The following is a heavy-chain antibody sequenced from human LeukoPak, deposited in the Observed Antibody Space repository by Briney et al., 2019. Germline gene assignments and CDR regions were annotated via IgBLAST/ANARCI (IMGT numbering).Heavy chain of an antibody. J-gene: IGHJ5*02. CDR1: GGPHRGYH. Sequence: SEPVTLPCAVSGGPHRGYHWLWIPEPPEKALEGIGDINHSGSTNYNPPLKSRVTISVDTSKNQFSLKLSSVTAADTAVYYCARTERRIVVVPTARGWFDPWGQGTLVTVSS. D-gene: IGHD2-2*01. CDR3: ARTERRIVVVPTARGWFDP. CDR2: INHSGST. V-gene: IGHV4-34*01.